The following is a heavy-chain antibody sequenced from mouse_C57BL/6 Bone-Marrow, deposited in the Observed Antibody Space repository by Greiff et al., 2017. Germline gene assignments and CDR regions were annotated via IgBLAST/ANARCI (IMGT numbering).Heavy chain of an antibody. J-gene: IGHJ2*01. CDR2: INPNNGGT. Sequence: EVQLQQSGPELVKPGASVKIPCKASGYTFTDYNMDWVKQSHGKSLEWIGDINPNNGGTNYNQKFKGKATLTVDKSSSTAYMELRSLTSEDTAVYYCAREVIYDGYYYFDYWGQGTTLTVSS. D-gene: IGHD2-3*01. V-gene: IGHV1-18*01. CDR1: GYTFTDYN. CDR3: AREVIYDGYYYFDY.